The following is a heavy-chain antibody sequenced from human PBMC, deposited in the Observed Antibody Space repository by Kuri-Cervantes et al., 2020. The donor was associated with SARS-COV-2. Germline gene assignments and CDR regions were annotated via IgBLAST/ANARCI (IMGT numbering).Heavy chain of an antibody. D-gene: IGHD3-3*01. CDR1: GGSFSGYY. J-gene: IGHJ3*02. V-gene: IGHV4-34*01. CDR3: ARHQRITIFGVVIIGAFDI. CDR2: INHSGNT. Sequence: ESLKISCSVYGGSFSGYYWSWIRQPPGKGLEWIGEINHSGNTNYNPSLKSRVTISVDTSKNQFSLKLSSVTAADTAVYYCARHQRITIFGVVIIGAFDIWGQGTMVTVSS.